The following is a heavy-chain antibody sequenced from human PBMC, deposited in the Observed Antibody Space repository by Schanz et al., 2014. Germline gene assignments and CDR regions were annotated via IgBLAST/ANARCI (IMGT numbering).Heavy chain of an antibody. CDR2: ISGDHRNT. D-gene: IGHD3-10*01. CDR3: AKYRGYYRVSGSYRELEY. V-gene: IGHV3-23*04. J-gene: IGHJ4*02. CDR1: GFTFSTHA. Sequence: EVQLVESGGGVVQPGRSLRLSCAASGFTFSTHAMHWVRQAPGKGLEWVSSISGDHRNTFYADSVKGRFTISRDNSKNTLYLQMNSLRPEDTAVYYCAKYRGYYRVSGSYRELEYWGQGTLVTVSS.